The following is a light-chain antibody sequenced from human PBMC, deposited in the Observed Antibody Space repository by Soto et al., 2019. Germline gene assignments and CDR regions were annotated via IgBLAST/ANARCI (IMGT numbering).Light chain of an antibody. CDR3: SSQYV. CDR2: DVS. V-gene: IGLV2-14*01. Sequence: QLVLTQPASVSGSPGQSITISCTGTSSDVGGYNYVSWYQQHPGKAPKLMTYDVSNRPSGVSNRFSGSKSGNTASLTISGLQAEDEADYYCSSQYVFGTGTKLTVL. J-gene: IGLJ1*01. CDR1: SSDVGGYNY.